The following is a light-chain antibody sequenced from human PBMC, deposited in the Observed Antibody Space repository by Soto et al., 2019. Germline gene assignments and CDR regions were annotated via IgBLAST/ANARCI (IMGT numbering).Light chain of an antibody. Sequence: DIQMTQSPSTLSASVGDRVTITCRASQSISSWLAWYQQKPGKAPKLLIDKASSLESGGPSRFSGSGSGTEFTLTISSLQPDDFATYHCQQYNSYPLTFGGGTKVDIK. CDR2: KAS. CDR1: QSISSW. CDR3: QQYNSYPLT. V-gene: IGKV1-5*03. J-gene: IGKJ4*01.